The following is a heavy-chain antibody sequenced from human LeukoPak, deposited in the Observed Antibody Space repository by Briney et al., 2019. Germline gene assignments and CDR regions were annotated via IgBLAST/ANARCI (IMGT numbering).Heavy chain of an antibody. CDR2: IIPIFGTA. J-gene: IGHJ4*02. D-gene: IGHD5-24*01. Sequence: SVKVSCKASGGTFNNYAISWVRQAPGQGREWVGGIIPIFGTANYAQKFQGRVKITADESTSTAYMELSSLRSEDTAVYYCARDKGWLQLKGIFDYWGQGTLVTVSS. V-gene: IGHV1-69*13. CDR3: ARDKGWLQLKGIFDY. CDR1: GGTFNNYA.